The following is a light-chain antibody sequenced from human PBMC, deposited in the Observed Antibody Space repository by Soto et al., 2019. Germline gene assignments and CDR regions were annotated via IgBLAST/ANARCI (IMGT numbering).Light chain of an antibody. CDR3: QQIYTIPLT. CDR1: HDIRDH. Sequence: IQMTQSPSSLSASVGDRVTLTCEASHDIRDHLNWYQQKPGKATNLLIHGGSILQSGVPPRVSGGGGGTDVTLTISSLQTEDFASYYCQQIYTIPLTFGGGTKVDIK. V-gene: IGKV1-39*01. J-gene: IGKJ4*01. CDR2: GGS.